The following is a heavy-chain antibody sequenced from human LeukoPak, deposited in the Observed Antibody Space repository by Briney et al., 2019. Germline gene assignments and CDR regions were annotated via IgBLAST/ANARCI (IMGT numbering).Heavy chain of an antibody. CDR3: ASRGPSSTSFNNWFDP. V-gene: IGHV1-69*13. CDR2: IIPIFGTA. CDR1: GGTFSSYA. D-gene: IGHD2-2*01. J-gene: IGHJ5*02. Sequence: GASVNVSCKASGGTFSSYAISWVRQAPGQGLEWMGGIIPIFGTANYAQKFQGRVTITADESTSTAYMELSSLRSEDTAVYYCASRGPSSTSFNNWFDPWGQGTLVTVSS.